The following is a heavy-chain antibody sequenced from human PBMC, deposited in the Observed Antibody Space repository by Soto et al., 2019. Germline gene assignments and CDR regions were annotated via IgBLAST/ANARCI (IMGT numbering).Heavy chain of an antibody. CDR1: GYNFTSYG. CDR2: NSAYKGNT. J-gene: IGHJ4*02. Sequence: QVQLVQSGAEVKKPGASVKVSCKASGYNFTSYGISWVRQAPGQGLEWMGWNSAYKGNTNYSRKLHGRVTMTTGSSTSKAYMELRSLRSDDTAVYYWARDLAVGMVDYWGQGTLVTVSS. V-gene: IGHV1-18*01. CDR3: ARDLAVGMVDY.